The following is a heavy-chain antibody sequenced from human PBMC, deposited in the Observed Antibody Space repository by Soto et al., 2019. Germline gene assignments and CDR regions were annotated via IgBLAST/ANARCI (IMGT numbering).Heavy chain of an antibody. CDR2: IYYSGST. CDR1: GGSISSSSYY. J-gene: IGHJ6*02. D-gene: IGHD3-9*01. CDR3: ARQWRYYDILTGSRCYYYGMDV. V-gene: IGHV4-39*01. Sequence: SETLSLTCTVSGGSISSSSYYWGWIRQPPGKGLEWIGSIYYSGSTYYNPSLKSRVTISVDTSKNQFSLKLSSVTAADTAVYYCARQWRYYDILTGSRCYYYGMDVWGQGTPVPVSS.